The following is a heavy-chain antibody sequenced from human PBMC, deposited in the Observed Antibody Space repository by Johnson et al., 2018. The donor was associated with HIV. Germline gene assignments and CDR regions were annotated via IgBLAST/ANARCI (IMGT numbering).Heavy chain of an antibody. J-gene: IGHJ3*02. D-gene: IGHD1-7*01. CDR3: TTDQVGRNYGGKYHI. CDR1: GFTFSNVW. Sequence: VQLVESGGGVVRPGGSLRVSCAASGFTFSNVWMHWVRQAPGKGLEWVGRIKSKTDGGTTDYAAPVKGRFTISRDDSKNTLYLQMNSLKTEDTAVYYCTTDQVGRNYGGKYHIWGQGTMVTVSS. CDR2: IKSKTDGGTT. V-gene: IGHV3-15*01.